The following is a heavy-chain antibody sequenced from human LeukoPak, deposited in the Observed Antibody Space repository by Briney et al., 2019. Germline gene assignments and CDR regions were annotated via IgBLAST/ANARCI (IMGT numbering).Heavy chain of an antibody. V-gene: IGHV3-48*01. CDR1: GFTFSDYS. CDR2: VGISNGNT. D-gene: IGHD2-2*01. CDR3: ARDTKYAFDN. Sequence: GGSLRLSCAASGFTFSDYSMNWGRQAPGKGLEWISYVGISNGNTKYADSVKGRFTISGDKAKNSLYLQMNSLRVEDTAVYYCARDTKYAFDNWGQGTLVTVSS. J-gene: IGHJ4*02.